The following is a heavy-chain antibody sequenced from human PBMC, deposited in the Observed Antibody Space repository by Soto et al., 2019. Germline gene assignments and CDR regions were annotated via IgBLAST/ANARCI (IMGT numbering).Heavy chain of an antibody. V-gene: IGHV4-39*01. CDR3: ARDSGWFDP. CDR1: GGPIRTTNYF. Sequence: PSETLSLTCSVSGGPIRTTNYFWAWIRQPPGKGLEWIASVYHSGSTYYNPSLKSRVTVSVDPSKNQFALTLSSASAADTALYYCARDSGWFDPWGQGTLVTVSS. J-gene: IGHJ5*02. CDR2: VYHSGST.